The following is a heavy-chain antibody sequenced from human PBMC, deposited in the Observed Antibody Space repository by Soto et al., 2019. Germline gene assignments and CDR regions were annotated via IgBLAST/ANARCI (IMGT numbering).Heavy chain of an antibody. J-gene: IGHJ5*02. CDR3: ARSAEWGSVSYNWFDP. Sequence: SETLSLTCTVSGGSISSSSYYWGWIRQPPGKGLEWIGSIYYSGSTYYNPSLKSRVTISVDTSKNQFSLKLSSVTAADTAVYYCARSAEWGSVSYNWFDPWGQGTLVTVSS. D-gene: IGHD1-26*01. CDR2: IYYSGST. CDR1: GGSISSSSYY. V-gene: IGHV4-39*01.